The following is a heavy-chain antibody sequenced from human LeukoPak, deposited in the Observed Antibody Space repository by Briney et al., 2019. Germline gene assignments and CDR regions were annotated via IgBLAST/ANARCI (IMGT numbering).Heavy chain of an antibody. CDR1: GGSISSRSYY. J-gene: IGHJ6*03. V-gene: IGHV4-39*07. Sequence: PSGTLSLTCTVSGGSISSRSYYWGWIRQPPGKGLEWIGSIYYSGRTYSNPSLKSRVTISVDTSKNLFSLKLSSVTAADTAVYYCTRVGYNDYVFTYYMDVWGKGTTITVSS. D-gene: IGHD3-16*01. CDR2: IYYSGRT. CDR3: TRVGYNDYVFTYYMDV.